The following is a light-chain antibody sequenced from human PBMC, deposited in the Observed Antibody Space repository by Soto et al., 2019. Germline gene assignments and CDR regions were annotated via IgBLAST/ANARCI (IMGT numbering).Light chain of an antibody. CDR1: QSISSW. J-gene: IGKJ1*01. CDR2: DAS. Sequence: DIQMTQSPSTLSASVGDRVTITCRASQSISSWLAWYQQKPGKAPKLLIYDASSLESGVPSRFSGSGSGTDFTLTICSLQHDDFATYYCQQYNSLGPFGQGTKVEI. V-gene: IGKV1-5*01. CDR3: QQYNSLGP.